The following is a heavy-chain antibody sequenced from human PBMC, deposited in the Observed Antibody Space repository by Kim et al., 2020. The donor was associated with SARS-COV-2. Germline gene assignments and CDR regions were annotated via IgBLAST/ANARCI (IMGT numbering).Heavy chain of an antibody. J-gene: IGHJ4*01. CDR3: AKGPDIVATIRDYFDY. CDR2: ISYDGSNK. D-gene: IGHD5-12*01. V-gene: IGHV3-30*18. Sequence: GGSLRLSCAASGFTFSSYGMHWVRQAPGKGLECVAVISYDGSNKYYADSVQGRFTISRDNSKNTLYLQMNSLRAEDTAVYYCAKGPDIVATIRDYFDYWG. CDR1: GFTFSSYG.